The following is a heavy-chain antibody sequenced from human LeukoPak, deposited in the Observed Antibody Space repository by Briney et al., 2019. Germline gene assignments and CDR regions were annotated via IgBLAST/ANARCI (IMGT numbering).Heavy chain of an antibody. Sequence: GASVKVSCKASGYTFTSYGISWVRQAPGQGLEWMGWISAYNGNTNYAQKFQGRVTMTEDTSTDTAYMELSSLRSEDTAVYYCATEPYSGSYYRGRAFDIWGQGTMVTVSS. D-gene: IGHD1-26*01. CDR3: ATEPYSGSYYRGRAFDI. V-gene: IGHV1-18*01. CDR2: ISAYNGNT. CDR1: GYTFTSYG. J-gene: IGHJ3*02.